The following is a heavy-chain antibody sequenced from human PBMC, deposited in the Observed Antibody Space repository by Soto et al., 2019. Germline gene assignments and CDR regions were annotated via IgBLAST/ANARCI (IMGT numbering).Heavy chain of an antibody. CDR3: ATVRGVGRYWFDT. Sequence: QVQLVQSGAVVKGPGASVKVSCTVSGYRVTDLSLHWVRQAPGKGLEWMGGFGPSDGNIVYAHSLAGRVTMTEDAPTDTVYMELKSLTSDDTAVYYCATVRGVGRYWFDTWGPGTRVTVST. CDR2: FGPSDGNI. V-gene: IGHV1-24*01. J-gene: IGHJ5*02. D-gene: IGHD2-8*02. CDR1: GYRVTDLS.